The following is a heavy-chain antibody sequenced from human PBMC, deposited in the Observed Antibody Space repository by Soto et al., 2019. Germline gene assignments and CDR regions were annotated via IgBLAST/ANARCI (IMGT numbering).Heavy chain of an antibody. CDR1: GGSFSGYY. D-gene: IGHD3-10*01. CDR2: INHSGST. V-gene: IGHV4-34*01. J-gene: IGHJ6*02. Sequence: QVQLQQWGAGLLKPSETLSLTCAVYGGSFSGYYWSWIRQPPGKGLEWIGEINHSGSTNYNPSLKSRVTISVDTSKNQFSLKLSSVTGADTAVYYCARGPHMVRGVIPYYYGMDVWGQGTTVTVSS. CDR3: ARGPHMVRGVIPYYYGMDV.